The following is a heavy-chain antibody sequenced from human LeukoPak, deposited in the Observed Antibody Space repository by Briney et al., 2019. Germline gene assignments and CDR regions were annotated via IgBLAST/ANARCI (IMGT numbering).Heavy chain of an antibody. CDR3: ATCRGGSGYYHFDY. D-gene: IGHD3-22*01. CDR1: GYTLTELS. CDR2: FDPEDGET. J-gene: IGHJ4*02. Sequence: ASVKVSCKVSGYTLTELSMHWVQQAPGKGLEWMGGFDPEDGETIYAQKFQGRVTMTEDTSTDTAYMELSSLRSEDTAVYYCATCRGGSGYYHFDYWGQGTLVTVSS. V-gene: IGHV1-24*01.